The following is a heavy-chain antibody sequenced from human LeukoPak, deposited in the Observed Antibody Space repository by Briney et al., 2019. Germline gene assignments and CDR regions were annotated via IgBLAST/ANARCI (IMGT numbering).Heavy chain of an antibody. CDR1: GYSISSGYY. Sequence: SETLSLTCTVAGYSISSGYYWGWICQPPGKGLEWIGSIYYSGSTYYNPSLKSRVTISVDTSKNQFSLKLSSVTAADTAVYYCARDRSSSWKYWGQGTLVTVSS. CDR2: IYYSGST. J-gene: IGHJ4*02. V-gene: IGHV4-38-2*02. D-gene: IGHD6-13*01. CDR3: ARDRSSSWKY.